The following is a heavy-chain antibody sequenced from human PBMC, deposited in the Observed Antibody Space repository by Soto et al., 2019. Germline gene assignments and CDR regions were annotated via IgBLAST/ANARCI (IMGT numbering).Heavy chain of an antibody. Sequence: SVKSSCKASRGTFSCNAISWVRQAPGQRLEWMGRIVVRSGNTDVAQKCNKRVTLTGDMCTSTVYMELRSLTFGDTAIYYRTSEDVATGLVWGPGSLVSVSS. J-gene: IGHJ4*02. CDR1: RGTFSCNA. CDR2: IVVRSGNT. CDR3: TSEDVATGLV. D-gene: IGHD5-12*01. V-gene: IGHV1-58*02.